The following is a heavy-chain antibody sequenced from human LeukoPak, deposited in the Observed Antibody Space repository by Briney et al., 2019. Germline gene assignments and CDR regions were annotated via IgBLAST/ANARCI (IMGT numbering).Heavy chain of an antibody. CDR3: ARDLGGDGVDY. CDR2: IKQDGSEQ. D-gene: IGHD2-21*02. V-gene: IGHV3-7*01. CDR1: GFTFSTYW. Sequence: GGSLRLSCAASGFTFSTYWMSWVRQAPGKGPEWVANIKQDGSEQYYVDSVKGRFTISRDNAKNTLYLQMNSLRAEDTAVYYCARDLGGDGVDYWGQGTLVTVSS. J-gene: IGHJ4*02.